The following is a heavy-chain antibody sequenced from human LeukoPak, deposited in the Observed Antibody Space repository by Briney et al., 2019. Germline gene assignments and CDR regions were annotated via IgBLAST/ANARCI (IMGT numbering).Heavy chain of an antibody. CDR1: GFSLRTFT. CDR3: TRDRLFDC. CDR2: IGSTTTDM. V-gene: IGHV3-21*01. J-gene: IGHJ4*02. D-gene: IGHD6-6*01. Sequence: GGSLRLSCAASGFSLRTFTLHWVGQAPGKGLEWVSSIGSTTTDMSYTGSVKGRFSISRGNAKNSLSLQMNSLRVEDTAVYYCTRDRLFDCWGQGTLVTVSS.